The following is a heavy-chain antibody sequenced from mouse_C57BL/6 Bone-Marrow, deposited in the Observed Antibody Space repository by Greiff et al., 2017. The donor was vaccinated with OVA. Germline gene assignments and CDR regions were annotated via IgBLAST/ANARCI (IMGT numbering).Heavy chain of an antibody. V-gene: IGHV1-62-2*01. D-gene: IGHD1-1*01. Sequence: QVQLQQSGAELVKPGASVKMSCKASGYTFTEYTIHWVKQRSGQGLEWIGWFYPGSGSIKYNEKFKDKATLTADTSSSTAYMELSRLTSEDSAVYFCAGHEEAPSYYGPFAYWGQGTLVTVSA. CDR2: FYPGSGSI. CDR3: AGHEEAPSYYGPFAY. CDR1: GYTFTEYT. J-gene: IGHJ3*01.